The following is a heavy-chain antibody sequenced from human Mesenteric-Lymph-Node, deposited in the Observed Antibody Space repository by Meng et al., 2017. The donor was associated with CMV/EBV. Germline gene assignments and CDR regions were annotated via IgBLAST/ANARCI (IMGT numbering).Heavy chain of an antibody. CDR3: VREAQYGSSSSRFDY. Sequence: GESLKISCAASGFTFSSYSMNWVRQAPGKGLVWVSHIDSDGSSTTYADSVKGRFAISRDNAKNTLYLQLSGLRAEDTAVYYCVREAQYGSSSSRFDYWGQGALVTVSS. CDR1: GFTFSSYS. D-gene: IGHD6-6*01. CDR2: IDSDGSST. J-gene: IGHJ4*02. V-gene: IGHV3-74*01.